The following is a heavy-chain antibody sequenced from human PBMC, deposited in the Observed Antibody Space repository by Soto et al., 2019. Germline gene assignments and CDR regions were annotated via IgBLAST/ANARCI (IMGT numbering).Heavy chain of an antibody. CDR2: INHSGST. D-gene: IGHD2-2*01. CDR3: ARDSTGAAFDI. J-gene: IGHJ3*02. Sequence: SETLSLTCTVSGGSISSYYWSWIRQPPGKGLEWTGYINHSGSTNYNPSLKSRVTISVDTSKNQFSLKLSSVTAADTAVYYCARDSTGAAFDIWGQGTMVTVSS. V-gene: IGHV4-59*12. CDR1: GGSISSYY.